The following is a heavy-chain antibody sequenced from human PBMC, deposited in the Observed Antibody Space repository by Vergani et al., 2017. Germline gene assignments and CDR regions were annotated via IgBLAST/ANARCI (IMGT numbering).Heavy chain of an antibody. CDR3: AKDRTVTTYNWFDP. J-gene: IGHJ5*02. Sequence: VQLVESGGGLVQPGRSLRLSCAASGFTFSSYGMHWVRQAPGKGLEWVAFIRYDGSNKYYADSVKGRFTISRDNSKNTLYLQMNSLRAEDTAVYYCAKDRTVTTYNWFDPWGQGTLVTVSS. D-gene: IGHD4-17*01. CDR2: IRYDGSNK. V-gene: IGHV3-30*02. CDR1: GFTFSSYG.